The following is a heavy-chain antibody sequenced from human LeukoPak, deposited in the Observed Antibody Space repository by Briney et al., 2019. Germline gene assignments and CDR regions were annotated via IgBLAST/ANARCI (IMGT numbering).Heavy chain of an antibody. CDR3: AKDLRGYRDY. J-gene: IGHJ4*02. D-gene: IGHD3-22*01. CDR2: INPDGSRT. Sequence: PGGSLRLSCAASGFTFSTYWMHWVRQAPGKGLVWVSRINPDGSRTDYADSVKGRFTISRDNAKNTLYLQMNRLRAEDTAVYYCAKDLRGYRDYWGQGTLVTVSS. V-gene: IGHV3-74*01. CDR1: GFTFSTYW.